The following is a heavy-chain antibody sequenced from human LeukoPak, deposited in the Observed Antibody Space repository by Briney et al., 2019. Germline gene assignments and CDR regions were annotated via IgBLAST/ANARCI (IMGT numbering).Heavy chain of an antibody. V-gene: IGHV4-38-2*02. Sequence: SETLSLTCTVSGYSISSGYYWGWIRQPPGKGLEWIGSIYHSGSTYYNPSLKSRVTISVDTSKNQFSLKLTSVTAADTAVYYCARLFPQGAWGQGTLVTVSS. J-gene: IGHJ5*02. CDR2: IYHSGST. D-gene: IGHD3-16*01. CDR3: ARLFPQGA. CDR1: GYSISSGYY.